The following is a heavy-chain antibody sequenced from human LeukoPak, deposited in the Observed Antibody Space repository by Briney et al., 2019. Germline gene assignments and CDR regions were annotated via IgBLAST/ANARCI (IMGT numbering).Heavy chain of an antibody. J-gene: IGHJ4*02. CDR2: INPNSGGT. D-gene: IGHD3-22*01. CDR3: ARGSYYYDSSGYPYFDY. V-gene: IGHV1-2*02. CDR1: GYTFTGYY. Sequence: ASVKVSCKASGYTFTGYYMHWVRQAPGQGLEWMGWINPNSGGTNYAQKFQGRVTTTRDTSISTTYMELSRLRSDDTAVYYCARGSYYYDSSGYPYFDYWGQGTLVTVSS.